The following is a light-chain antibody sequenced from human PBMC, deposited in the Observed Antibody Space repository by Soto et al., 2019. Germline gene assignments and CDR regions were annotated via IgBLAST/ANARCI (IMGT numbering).Light chain of an antibody. J-gene: IGKJ3*01. CDR1: QGISNY. CDR2: AAS. Sequence: DIQMTQSPSSLSASVGDRVAITCRASQGISNYLAWYQHKPGKVPKLLIYAASTLQSGVPSRFSGSGSGTDFSLTIISLQPEDVATYYCQNYNSAPFTFGPGTKVDIK. V-gene: IGKV1-27*01. CDR3: QNYNSAPFT.